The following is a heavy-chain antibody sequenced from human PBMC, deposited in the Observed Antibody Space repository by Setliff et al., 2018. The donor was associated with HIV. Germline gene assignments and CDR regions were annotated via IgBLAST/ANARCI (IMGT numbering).Heavy chain of an antibody. CDR1: GHTFSDYG. Sequence: ASVKVSCKASGHTFSDYGISWMRQAPGQGFEWLGWINAYNGDTNYAPKFQGRVTMTRDKSTGTAYMELRSLRSDDTAVYYCGRDRGWDRRYFEYWGQGTLVTVSS. CDR3: GRDRGWDRRYFEY. V-gene: IGHV1-18*01. D-gene: IGHD1-26*01. J-gene: IGHJ4*02. CDR2: INAYNGDT.